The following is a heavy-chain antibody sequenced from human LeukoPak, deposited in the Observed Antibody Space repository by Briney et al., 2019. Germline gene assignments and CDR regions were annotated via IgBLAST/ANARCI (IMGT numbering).Heavy chain of an antibody. V-gene: IGHV3-30-3*01. Sequence: PGGSLRLSCAASGFTFSSYAMHWVRQAPGKGLEWVAVISYDGSNKYYADSVKGRFTISRDNSKNTLYLQMNSLRAEDTAVYYCARTPVGVPPDEYFQHWGQGTLVTVSS. CDR3: ARTPVGVPPDEYFQH. CDR2: ISYDGSNK. J-gene: IGHJ1*01. D-gene: IGHD2-2*01. CDR1: GFTFSSYA.